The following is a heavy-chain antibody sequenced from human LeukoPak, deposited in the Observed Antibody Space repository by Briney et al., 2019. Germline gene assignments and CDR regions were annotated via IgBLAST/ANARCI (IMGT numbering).Heavy chain of an antibody. CDR2: ISGSGGST. V-gene: IGHV3-23*01. D-gene: IGHD3-10*01. Sequence: GGSLRLSCAASGFTFSSYAMSWVRQAPGKGLEWVSAISGSGGSTYYADSVKGRFTISRDNSKNTLYLQMNSLRAEDTAVYYCAKNGPPGYYGSGSYLYYYYYMDVWGKGTTVTISS. CDR1: GFTFSSYA. CDR3: AKNGPPGYYGSGSYLYYYYYMDV. J-gene: IGHJ6*03.